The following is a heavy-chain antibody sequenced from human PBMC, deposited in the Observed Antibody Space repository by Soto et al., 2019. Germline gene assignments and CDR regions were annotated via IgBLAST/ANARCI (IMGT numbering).Heavy chain of an antibody. CDR2: ISGSGGST. D-gene: IGHD3-3*01. CDR3: AKDRERFLQWSPGSFDC. CDR1: GFTFTNYA. J-gene: IGHJ4*02. Sequence: GGSLRLSCAASGFTFTNYAMSWVRQAPGKELEWVSAISGSGGSTHYADSVRGRFTISRDNSKNTLYLQMNSLRAEDTAVYYCAKDRERFLQWSPGSFDCWGQGTLLTVSS. V-gene: IGHV3-23*01.